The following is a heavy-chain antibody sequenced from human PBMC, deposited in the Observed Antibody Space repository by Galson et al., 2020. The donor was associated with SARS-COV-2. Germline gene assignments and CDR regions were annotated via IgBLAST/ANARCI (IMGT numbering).Heavy chain of an antibody. D-gene: IGHD3-3*01. V-gene: IGHV4-59*01. CDR2: IYYSGST. Sequence: SETLSLTCTVSGGSISSYYWSWIRQPPGKGLEWIGYIYYSGSTNYNPSLKSRVTISVDTSKNQFSLKLSSVTAADTAVYYCARSAYYDFWSGYHYYYYMDVWGKGTTVTVSS. CDR1: GGSISSYY. CDR3: ARSAYYDFWSGYHYYYYMDV. J-gene: IGHJ6*03.